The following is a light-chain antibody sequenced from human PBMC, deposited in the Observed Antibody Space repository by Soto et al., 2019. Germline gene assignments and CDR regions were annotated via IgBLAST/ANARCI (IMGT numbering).Light chain of an antibody. Sequence: QSVLTQPPSASGTPGQGVTISCSGSTSNIGSNYVYWYQQLPGTAPKLLIYRNNRRPSGVPDRFSGSKSGTSASLAISGLRSDDEADYFCATWDDSLNGFYVFGTGTKV. CDR3: ATWDDSLNGFYV. CDR1: TSNIGSNY. V-gene: IGLV1-47*01. J-gene: IGLJ1*01. CDR2: RNN.